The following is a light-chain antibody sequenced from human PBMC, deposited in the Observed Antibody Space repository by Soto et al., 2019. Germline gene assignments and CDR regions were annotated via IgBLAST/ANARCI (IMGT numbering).Light chain of an antibody. CDR1: QSIRFY. V-gene: IGKV1-39*01. CDR3: QQSYSSPPT. Sequence: DIQMTQSPSSLSASVGDRVTITCRASQSIRFYLNWYQQKPGKAPKLLIYTASNVQSGVPSRFSGSRSGPDFTLTISSLQPEDFATYYCQQSYSSPPTFGQGTKVDIK. CDR2: TAS. J-gene: IGKJ1*01.